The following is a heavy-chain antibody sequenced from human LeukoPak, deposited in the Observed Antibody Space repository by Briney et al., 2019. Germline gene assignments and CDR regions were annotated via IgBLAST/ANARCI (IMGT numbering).Heavy chain of an antibody. J-gene: IGHJ4*02. CDR1: GGSISSSSHY. CDR3: ASAVYDIWSGLAYYFDY. D-gene: IGHD3-3*01. Sequence: PSETLSLTCTVSGGSISSSSHYWGWIRQPPGKGLEWIGSIYYSGSTNYNPSLKSRVTISLDTSKNQFSLKLSSVTAADTAVYYCASAVYDIWSGLAYYFDYWGQGTLVTVXS. V-gene: IGHV4-39*07. CDR2: IYYSGST.